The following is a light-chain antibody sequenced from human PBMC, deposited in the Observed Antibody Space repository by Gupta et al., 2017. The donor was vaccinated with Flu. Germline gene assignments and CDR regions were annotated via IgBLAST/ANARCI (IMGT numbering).Light chain of an antibody. Sequence: SITISCTGTSSDIGSYNYVSWDQQHPGQAPKLLIYDVTNRPSGVSNRFSGSKSGDTASLTISGLQAEDEADYYCSSCTSTSTLVFGGGTKLTVL. J-gene: IGLJ2*01. CDR2: DVT. V-gene: IGLV2-14*04. CDR3: SSCTSTSTLV. CDR1: SSDIGSYNY.